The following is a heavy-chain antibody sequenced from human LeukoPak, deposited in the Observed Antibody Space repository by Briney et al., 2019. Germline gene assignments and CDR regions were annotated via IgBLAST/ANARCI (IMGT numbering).Heavy chain of an antibody. CDR2: INHSGGT. CDR1: GGSFSGYY. CDR3: AIEKDTPIVGGADY. D-gene: IGHD1-26*01. Sequence: SETLSLTCAVYGGSFSGYYWSWIRQPPGKGLEWIGEINHSGGTNYNPSLKSRVTISVDTSKNQFSLKLSSVTAADTAVYYCAIEKDTPIVGGADYWGQGTLVTVSS. V-gene: IGHV4-34*01. J-gene: IGHJ4*02.